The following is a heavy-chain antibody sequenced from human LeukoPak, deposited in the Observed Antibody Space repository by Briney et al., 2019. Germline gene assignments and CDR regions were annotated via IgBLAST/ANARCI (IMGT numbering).Heavy chain of an antibody. V-gene: IGHV4-39*07. CDR1: GGSISSSSYY. D-gene: IGHD1-26*01. CDR2: INHSGST. CDR3: ARARGELLS. Sequence: SETLSLTCTVSGGSISSSSYYWGWIRQPPGKGLEWIGEINHSGSTNYNPSLKSRVTISVDTSKNQFSLKLSSVTAADTAVYYCARARGELLSWGQGTLVTVSS. J-gene: IGHJ4*02.